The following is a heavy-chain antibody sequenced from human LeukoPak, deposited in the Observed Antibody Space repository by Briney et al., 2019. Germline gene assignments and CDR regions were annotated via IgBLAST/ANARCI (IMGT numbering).Heavy chain of an antibody. Sequence: GGSLRLSCAAPGFTFSRYWMSWVRQAPGKGLEWVANIKQDGSEKYYVDSVKGRFTISRDNARNSLYLQMNSLRAGDTAVYYCARAGIAAAFDYWGQGTLVTVSS. CDR3: ARAGIAAAFDY. D-gene: IGHD6-13*01. J-gene: IGHJ4*02. CDR2: IKQDGSEK. V-gene: IGHV3-7*01. CDR1: GFTFSRYW.